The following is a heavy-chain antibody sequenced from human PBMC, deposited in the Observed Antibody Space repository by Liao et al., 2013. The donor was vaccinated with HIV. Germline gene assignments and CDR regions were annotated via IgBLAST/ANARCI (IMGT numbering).Heavy chain of an antibody. V-gene: IGHV4-61*02. J-gene: IGHJ3*01. D-gene: IGHD3-22*01. Sequence: QVQLQQSGPGLVKPSETLSLTCTVSGGSISSGSYYWSWIRQPAGKGLEWIGRIYTSGSTNYNPSLKSRVTLSVDRSKNQFSLNLNSVTAADTAVYYCARDLSYDSSGWYAFDVWGQGTLVSVSS. CDR2: IYTSGST. CDR3: ARDLSYDSSGWYAFDV. CDR1: GGSISSGSYY.